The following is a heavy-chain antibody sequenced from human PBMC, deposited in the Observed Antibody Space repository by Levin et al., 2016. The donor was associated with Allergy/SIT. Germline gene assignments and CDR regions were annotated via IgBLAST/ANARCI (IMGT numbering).Heavy chain of an antibody. Sequence: GESLKISCAASGFSFSDYYMSWIRQAPGKGLEWLSYISTHGDSIYYADSVRGRFTISRDNAKKLVYLDMTSLRVEDTAIYFCARDKESGSTVAQNYFGLDVWGQGAAVTVSS. D-gene: IGHD4-23*01. J-gene: IGHJ6*02. CDR3: ARDKESGSTVAQNYFGLDV. V-gene: IGHV3-11*01. CDR1: GFSFSDYY. CDR2: ISTHGDSI.